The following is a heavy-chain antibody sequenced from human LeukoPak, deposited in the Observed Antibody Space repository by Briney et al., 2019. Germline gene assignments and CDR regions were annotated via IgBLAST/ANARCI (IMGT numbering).Heavy chain of an antibody. CDR2: ISYDGSNK. CDR1: GFTFSSYA. J-gene: IGHJ4*02. V-gene: IGHV3-30*04. CDR3: ARSIAKSAPLDY. D-gene: IGHD6-13*01. Sequence: GGSLRLSCAASGFTFSSYAMHWVRQAPGKGLEWVAVISYDGSNKYYADSVKGRFTISRDNSKNTLYLQMNSLRAEDTAVYYCARSIAKSAPLDYWGQGTLVTVSS.